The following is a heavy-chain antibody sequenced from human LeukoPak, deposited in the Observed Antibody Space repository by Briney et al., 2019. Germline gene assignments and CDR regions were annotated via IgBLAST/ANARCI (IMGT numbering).Heavy chain of an antibody. CDR1: GFTFNSYS. D-gene: IGHD2-15*01. Sequence: GGSLRLSCAASGFTFNSYSMNWVRRAPGKGLEWVSSISSSSYIYYADSVKGRFTISRDNAKNSLYLQMNSLRAEDTAVYYCAIPVRSGSLLSMDVWGQGTTVTVSS. V-gene: IGHV3-21*01. J-gene: IGHJ6*02. CDR2: ISSSSYI. CDR3: AIPVRSGSLLSMDV.